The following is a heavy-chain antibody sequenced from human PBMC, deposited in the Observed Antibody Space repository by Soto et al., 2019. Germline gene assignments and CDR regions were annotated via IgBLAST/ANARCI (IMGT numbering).Heavy chain of an antibody. CDR3: AKSSSPIVVVTAIYFDY. CDR1: GFTFDDHA. D-gene: IGHD2-21*02. V-gene: IGHV3-9*01. Sequence: PGGSLRLSCAASGFTFDDHAMHWVRQAPGKGLEWVSGISWNSGSIGYADSVKGRFTISRDNAKNSLSLQMSSLRAEDTALYYCAKSSSPIVVVTAIYFDYWGQGTLVTVSS. CDR2: ISWNSGSI. J-gene: IGHJ4*02.